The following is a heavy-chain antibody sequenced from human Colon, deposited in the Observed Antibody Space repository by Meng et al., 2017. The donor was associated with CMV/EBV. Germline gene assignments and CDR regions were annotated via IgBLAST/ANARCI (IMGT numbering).Heavy chain of an antibody. J-gene: IGHJ4*02. CDR3: ARATKPNCWEVLEY. CDR1: NGSFSGYC. CDR2: IFRDGST. D-gene: IGHD2-2*01. Sequence: QVGLQRWGGGLLKPSVTLFLSCGFYNGSFSGYCWTWIRQPTGKGLGWIGEIFRDGSTKYNPSLQSRVTMSVDTYKNHFSLNLRSVTAADTAVYFCARATKPNCWEVLEYWGQGTLVTVSS. V-gene: IGHV4-34*12.